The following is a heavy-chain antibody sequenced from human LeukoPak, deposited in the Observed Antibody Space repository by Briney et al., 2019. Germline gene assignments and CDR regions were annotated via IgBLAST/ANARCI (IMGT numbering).Heavy chain of an antibody. CDR3: ARDRVELPFDY. D-gene: IGHD1-26*01. Sequence: SQTLSLTCAVSGGSISSGGYSWSWIRQPPGKGLEWIGYIYHSGSTYYNPSLKSRVTLSVDRSKNQFSPKLSSVTAADTAVYYCARDRVELPFDYWGQGTLVTVSS. CDR1: GGSISSGGYS. J-gene: IGHJ4*02. V-gene: IGHV4-30-2*01. CDR2: IYHSGST.